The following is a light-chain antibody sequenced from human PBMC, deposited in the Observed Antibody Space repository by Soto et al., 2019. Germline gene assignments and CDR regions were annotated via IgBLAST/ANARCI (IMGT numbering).Light chain of an antibody. CDR1: QSISSY. CDR3: QQANSFPFT. J-gene: IGKJ1*01. CDR2: AAS. Sequence: DIHMTHSPSSLSASVGDRVTITFRASQSISSYLNWYQQKPGKAPKLLIYAASSLQSGVPSRFSGSGSGTDFTLTISSLQPEDFATYYCQQANSFPFTFGQGTKVDIK. V-gene: IGKV1-39*01.